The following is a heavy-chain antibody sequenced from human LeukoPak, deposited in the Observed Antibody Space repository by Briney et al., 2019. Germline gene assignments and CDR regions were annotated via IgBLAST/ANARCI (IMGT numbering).Heavy chain of an antibody. J-gene: IGHJ5*02. Sequence: PSQTLSLTCTVSGGSISSGGYYWSWIRQPPGKGLEWIGYIYHSGSTYYNPSLKSRVTISVDRSKNQFSLKLSSVTAADTAVYYCARRGHSSSPPLVYNWFDPWGQGTLVTVSS. V-gene: IGHV4-30-2*01. CDR2: IYHSGST. CDR3: ARRGHSSSPPLVYNWFDP. D-gene: IGHD6-13*01. CDR1: GGSISSGGYY.